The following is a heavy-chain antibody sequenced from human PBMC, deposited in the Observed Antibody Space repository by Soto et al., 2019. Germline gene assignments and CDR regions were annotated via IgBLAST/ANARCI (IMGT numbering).Heavy chain of an antibody. V-gene: IGHV3-33*01. CDR3: ASEGYYSSGHYYFDY. CDR2: IWYDGSNK. D-gene: IGHD3-22*01. CDR1: GFTFSNYG. J-gene: IGHJ4*02. Sequence: QVQLVESGGGVVQPGRSLRLSCAASGFTFSNYGMHWVRQAPGKGLEWVAVIWYDGSNKYYADSVKGRFTISRDNSKNTLYLQMNSLRAEDKAVDYCASEGYYSSGHYYFDYWGQGTLVTVCS.